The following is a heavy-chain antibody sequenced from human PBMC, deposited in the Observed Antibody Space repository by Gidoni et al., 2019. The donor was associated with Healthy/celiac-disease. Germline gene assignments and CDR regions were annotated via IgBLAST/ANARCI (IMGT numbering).Heavy chain of an antibody. D-gene: IGHD3-16*01. V-gene: IGHV2-26*01. CDR1: GFSLSNARMG. Sequence: QVTLKESGPVLVKPTETLTLTCTVSGFSLSNARMGVSWIRQPPGKALEWLAHIFSNYEKSYSTSLKSRLTISKDTSKSQVVLNMTNMEPVDTATYYCARRLRGGGEDWFDPWGQGTLVTVSS. J-gene: IGHJ5*02. CDR2: IFSNYEK. CDR3: ARRLRGGGEDWFDP.